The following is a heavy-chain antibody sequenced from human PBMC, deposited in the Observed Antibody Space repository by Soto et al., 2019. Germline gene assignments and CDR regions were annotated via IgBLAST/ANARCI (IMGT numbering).Heavy chain of an antibody. CDR3: VKDRDSNSWPSRDV. CDR1: GYTFTRNG. D-gene: IGHD3-22*01. J-gene: IGHJ6*02. Sequence: QVHLVQSGAEVKKPGASVNVSCKTSGYTFTRNGISWVRQAPGQGLEWMGWISPNSGNIKYAQKLQGRVIMTTDTSTSTAYMELRSLRFDHTAVYYCVKDRDSNSWPSRDVWGPGTTVTVSS. CDR2: ISPNSGNI. V-gene: IGHV1-18*01.